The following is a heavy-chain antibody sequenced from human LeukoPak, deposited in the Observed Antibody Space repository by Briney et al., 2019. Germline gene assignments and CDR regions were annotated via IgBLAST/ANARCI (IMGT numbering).Heavy chain of an antibody. CDR1: GFTLRSYA. V-gene: IGHV3-30*03. J-gene: IGHJ4*02. Sequence: GGSLRLSCVASGFTLRSYAMTWVRQAPGKGLEWVAVISDDRSNKYYADSVRGRFTISRDNSKNTLFLQMNSLRAEDTAVYYCASHIVATAAIDYWGQGTLVTVSS. CDR2: ISDDRSNK. D-gene: IGHD5-12*01. CDR3: ASHIVATAAIDY.